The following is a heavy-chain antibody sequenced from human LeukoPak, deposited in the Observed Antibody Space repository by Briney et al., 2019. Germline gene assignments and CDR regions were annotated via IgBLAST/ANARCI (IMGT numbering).Heavy chain of an antibody. CDR1: GFTFSSYS. V-gene: IGHV3-21*01. J-gene: IGHJ4*02. D-gene: IGHD3-16*02. Sequence: GGSLRLSCAASGFTFSSYSMNWVRQAPGKGLEWVSSISSSSSYIYYADSVKGRFTISRDNAKNSLYLQMNSLRAEDTAVYYCARDTYYDYVWGSYRKALDYWGQGTLVTVSS. CDR3: ARDTYYDYVWGSYRKALDY. CDR2: ISSSSSYI.